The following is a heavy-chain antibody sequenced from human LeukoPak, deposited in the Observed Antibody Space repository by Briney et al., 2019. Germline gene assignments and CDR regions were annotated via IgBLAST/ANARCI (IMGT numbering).Heavy chain of an antibody. CDR2: ISSYSIHI. V-gene: IGHV3-21*01. Sequence: GGSLRLSCAASGFTFSSYSLNWVRQAPGKGLEWVSSISSYSIHIYYADSMKGRFTISRDNAKNSLYLQMNSLRAEDTALYYCERDRCSSTSCYLNDAFDIWGQGTMVTVSS. CDR3: ERDRCSSTSCYLNDAFDI. J-gene: IGHJ3*02. CDR1: GFTFSSYS. D-gene: IGHD2-2*01.